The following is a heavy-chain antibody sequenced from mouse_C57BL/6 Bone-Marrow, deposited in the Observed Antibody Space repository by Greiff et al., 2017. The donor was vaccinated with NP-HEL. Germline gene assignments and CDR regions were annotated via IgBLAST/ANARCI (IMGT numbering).Heavy chain of an antibody. V-gene: IGHV1-55*01. CDR2: IYPGSGST. J-gene: IGHJ2*01. CDR1: GYTFTSYW. D-gene: IGHD1-1*01. CDR3: ARRGLYGSSSNYFDY. Sequence: QVQLQQSGAELVKPGASVKMSCKASGYTFTSYWITWVKQRPGQGLEWIGDIYPGSGSTNYKEKFKSKATLTVDTSSSTAYMQLSSLPSEDSAVYYCARRGLYGSSSNYFDYWGQGTTLTVSS.